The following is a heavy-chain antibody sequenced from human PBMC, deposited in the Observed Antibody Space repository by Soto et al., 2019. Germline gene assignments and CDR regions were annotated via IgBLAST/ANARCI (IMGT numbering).Heavy chain of an antibody. CDR2: ISAYNGNT. D-gene: IGHD3-10*01. J-gene: IGHJ4*02. V-gene: IGHV1-18*01. CDR1: GYTFTSYG. CDR3: ASGWFGEFVYQFDY. Sequence: ASVKVSCKPSGYTFTSYGITWVRQAPGQGLEWMGWISAYNGNTNYAQKFQGRVTMTTDTSTSAAYMELRSLGSDDTAVYYCASGWFGEFVYQFDYWGQGTLVTVSS.